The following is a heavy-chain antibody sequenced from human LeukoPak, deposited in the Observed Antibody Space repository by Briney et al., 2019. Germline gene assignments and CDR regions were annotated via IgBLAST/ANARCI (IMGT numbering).Heavy chain of an antibody. V-gene: IGHV3-7*01. Sequence: AGGSLRLSCAAPGFTFSSYWMSWVRQAPGKGLEWVANIKQDGSEKYYVDSVKGRFTISRDNAKNSLYLQMNSLRAEDTAVYYCARSIAARTEFDYWGQGTLVTVSS. CDR3: ARSIAARTEFDY. CDR2: IKQDGSEK. J-gene: IGHJ4*02. D-gene: IGHD6-6*01. CDR1: GFTFSSYW.